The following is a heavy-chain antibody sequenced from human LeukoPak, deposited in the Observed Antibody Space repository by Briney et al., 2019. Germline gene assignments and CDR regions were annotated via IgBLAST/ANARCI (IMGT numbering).Heavy chain of an antibody. CDR2: IYYSGSA. V-gene: IGHV4-59*01. CDR3: ARDQQPDY. Sequence: SETLSLTCTVSGGSINSYYWTWIRQPPGKGLEWIGCIYYSGSANYNPSLKSRVTISVDTSKNQFSLELRSLTAADSAVYSCARDQQPDYWGQGTLVTVSS. D-gene: IGHD6-13*01. CDR1: GGSINSYY. J-gene: IGHJ4*02.